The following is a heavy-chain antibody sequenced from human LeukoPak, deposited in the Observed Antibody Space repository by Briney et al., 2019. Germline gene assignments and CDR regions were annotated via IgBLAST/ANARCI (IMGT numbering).Heavy chain of an antibody. V-gene: IGHV1-69*13. CDR3: ARDKAVRHSTALDV. J-gene: IGHJ6*04. D-gene: IGHD4-11*01. CDR1: GGTFSSYA. Sequence: ASVKVSCKASGGTFSSYAISWVRQAPGQGLEWMGGIIPIFGTANYAQKFQGRVTITADESTSTAYMELSSLRSEDTAVYYCARDKAVRHSTALDVWGKGTSVTVSS. CDR2: IIPIFGTA.